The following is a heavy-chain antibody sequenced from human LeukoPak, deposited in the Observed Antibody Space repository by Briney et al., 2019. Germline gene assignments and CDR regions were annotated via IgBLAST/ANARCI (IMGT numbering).Heavy chain of an antibody. CDR1: GYTFTSYY. V-gene: IGHV1-18*01. CDR3: AWDSGAFEI. CDR2: ISAYNGQT. Sequence: GASVKVSCKASGYTFTSYYISWMRQAPRQGLQWMGRISAYNGQTNYAQKVQGRVTMTTDTSTSTVYMELRSLRSDDTAVYYCAWDSGAFEIWGQGTMVTVSS. J-gene: IGHJ3*02.